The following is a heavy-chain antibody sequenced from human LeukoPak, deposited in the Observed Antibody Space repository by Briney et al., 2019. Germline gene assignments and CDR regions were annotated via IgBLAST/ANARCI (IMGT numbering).Heavy chain of an antibody. CDR2: ISGSGGST. CDR3: AXDPXSSGWYDNWFDP. CDR1: GFTFSSYA. D-gene: IGHD6-19*01. J-gene: IGHJ5*02. Sequence: GGSLRLSCAASGFTFSSYAMSWVRQAPGKGLEWVSAISGSGGSTYYADSVKGRFTISRDNSKNTLYLQMNSLRAEDTAVYYCAXDPXSSGWYDNWFDPWGQGTLVTVSS. V-gene: IGHV3-23*01.